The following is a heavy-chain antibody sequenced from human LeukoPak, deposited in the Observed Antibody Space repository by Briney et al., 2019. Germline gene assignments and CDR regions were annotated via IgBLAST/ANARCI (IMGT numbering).Heavy chain of an antibody. D-gene: IGHD5-12*01. V-gene: IGHV3-30*18. CDR2: ISYDGSNK. J-gene: IGHJ4*02. CDR1: GFTYISYG. CDR3: AKERWLRFFDY. Sequence: GRSLRLSCAAPGFTYISYGMHWVRQAPGKGLEWVAVISYDGSNKYYADSVKGRFTISRDNSKNTLYLEMNSLRAEDTAVYYCAKERWLRFFDYWGQGTLVTVSS.